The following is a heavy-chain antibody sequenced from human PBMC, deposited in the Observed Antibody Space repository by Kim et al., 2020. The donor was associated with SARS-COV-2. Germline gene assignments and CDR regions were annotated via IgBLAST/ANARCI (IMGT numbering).Heavy chain of an antibody. D-gene: IGHD6-19*01. CDR3: AKEGVAVAFDY. CDR2: NK. Sequence: NKDYADSVKGRITIARDKSTNTLYLQRNSLRAEDTGVYYCAKEGVAVAFDYWGQGTLVTVSS. V-gene: IGHV3-30*02. J-gene: IGHJ4*02.